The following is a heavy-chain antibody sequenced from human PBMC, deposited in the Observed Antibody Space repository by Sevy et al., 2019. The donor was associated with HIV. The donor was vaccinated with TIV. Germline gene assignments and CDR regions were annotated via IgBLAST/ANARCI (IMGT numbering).Heavy chain of an antibody. V-gene: IGHV5-51*01. D-gene: IGHD1-26*01. Sequence: GESLKISCKGSGYSFTTYWIGWVRQMPGKGLEWMGIIYPGDSDTRYSPSFQGQVTISADKSISTAFLQGSSLKASDTAMYYWARHGGSPLYDAFDIWGQGTMVTVSS. CDR3: ARHGGSPLYDAFDI. CDR2: IYPGDSDT. CDR1: GYSFTTYW. J-gene: IGHJ3*02.